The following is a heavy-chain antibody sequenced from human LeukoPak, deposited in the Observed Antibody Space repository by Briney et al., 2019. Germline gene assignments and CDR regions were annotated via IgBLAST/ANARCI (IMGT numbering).Heavy chain of an antibody. D-gene: IGHD6-13*01. CDR2: IYDSGRS. CDR3: ARDRHSSYYYYMDV. CDR1: GDSISSNY. J-gene: IGHJ6*03. V-gene: IGHV4-59*01. Sequence: SETLSLTCTVSGDSISSNYWSWIRQPPGKGLEWIGYIYDSGRSKYNPSLKSRVTISVDTSKNQFSLKLSSVTAADTAVYYCARDRHSSYYYYMDVWGKGTTVTVSS.